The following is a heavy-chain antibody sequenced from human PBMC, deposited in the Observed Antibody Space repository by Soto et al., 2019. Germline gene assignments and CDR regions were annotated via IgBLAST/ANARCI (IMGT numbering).Heavy chain of an antibody. CDR1: GFTFSSYA. CDR3: AKNFGVMVRGVIKGVGY. CDR2: ISGSGGST. J-gene: IGHJ4*02. V-gene: IGHV3-23*01. Sequence: EVQLLESGGGLVQPGGSLRLSCAASGFTFSSYAMSWVRQAPGKGLEWVSAISGSGGSTYYADSVKGRFTISRDNSKNTLYLQMNSLRAEDTAVYYCAKNFGVMVRGVIKGVGYWGQGTLVTVSS. D-gene: IGHD3-10*01.